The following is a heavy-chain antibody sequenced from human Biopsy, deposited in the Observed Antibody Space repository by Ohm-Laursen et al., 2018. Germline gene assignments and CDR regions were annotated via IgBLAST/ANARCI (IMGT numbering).Heavy chain of an antibody. CDR1: GGSFTGHY. CDR3: ARGSNDFGGLYFPR. CDR2: ISCTGYT. V-gene: IGHV4-59*11. Sequence: GTLSLTWTVSGGSFTGHYWSWIRQPPGKGLEWIGHISCTGYTSYNASLKSRVTISVDTSRNHFSLRLSSLTAADTAVYYCARGSNDFGGLYFPRWGQGTLVTVTS. D-gene: IGHD4-23*01. J-gene: IGHJ1*01.